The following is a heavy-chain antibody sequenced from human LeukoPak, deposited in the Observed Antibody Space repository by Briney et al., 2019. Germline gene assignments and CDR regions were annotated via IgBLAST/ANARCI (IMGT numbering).Heavy chain of an antibody. CDR2: IYYSGST. Sequence: SETLSLTCTVSDGSINGYYWSWIRQPPGKGLEWIGYIYYSGSTNYNPSLKSRVTISVDTSKNQFSLKLSSVTAADTAVYYCASSWWELPLDYWGQGTLVTVSS. CDR1: DGSINGYY. D-gene: IGHD2-15*01. CDR3: ASSWWELPLDY. J-gene: IGHJ4*02. V-gene: IGHV4-59*01.